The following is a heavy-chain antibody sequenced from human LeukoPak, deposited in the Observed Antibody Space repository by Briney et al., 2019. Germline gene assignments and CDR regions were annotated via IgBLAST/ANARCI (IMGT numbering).Heavy chain of an antibody. CDR1: GFTFSSYG. CDR3: ARDSPLGYCSSTSCYTGAFDY. J-gene: IGHJ4*02. V-gene: IGHV3-30*03. CDR2: ISYDGSNK. Sequence: GGSLRLSCAASGFTFSSYGMHWVRQAPGKGLEWVAVISYDGSNKYYADSVKGRFTISRDNSKNTLYLQMNSLRAEDTAVYYCARDSPLGYCSSTSCYTGAFDYWGQGTLVTVSS. D-gene: IGHD2-2*02.